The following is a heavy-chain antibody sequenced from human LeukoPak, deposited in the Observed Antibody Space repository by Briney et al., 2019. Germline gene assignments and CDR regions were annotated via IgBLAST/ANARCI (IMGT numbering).Heavy chain of an antibody. Sequence: ASVKVSCTASGYTFTGYDINWVRQATGQGLEWMGWMNPNSGNTGYAQKFQGRVTMTRNTSISTAYMELSSLRSEDTAVYYCARGTLVRRADYYYYGMDVWGHGTTVTVSS. CDR2: MNPNSGNT. CDR1: GYTFTGYD. V-gene: IGHV1-8*01. CDR3: ARGTLVRRADYYYYGMDV. D-gene: IGHD3-10*01. J-gene: IGHJ6*02.